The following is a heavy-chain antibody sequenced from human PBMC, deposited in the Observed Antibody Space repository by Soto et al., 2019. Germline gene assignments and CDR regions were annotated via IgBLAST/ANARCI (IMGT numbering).Heavy chain of an antibody. CDR3: ARHTDCGSGSSCLGSDNMDTDAFDI. D-gene: IGHD3-10*01. J-gene: IGHJ3*02. Sequence: PSETLSLTCRVSGDTMSATTYQWDWIRRPPGKGLEWIGPIYYSGTTHYIPSLKSRVTISMDTSKNQFSLRLTSVSAADPAVYYCARHTDCGSGSSCLGSDNMDTDAFDIWGQGTMVTVSS. V-gene: IGHV4-39*01. CDR2: IYYSGTT. CDR1: GDTMSATTYQ.